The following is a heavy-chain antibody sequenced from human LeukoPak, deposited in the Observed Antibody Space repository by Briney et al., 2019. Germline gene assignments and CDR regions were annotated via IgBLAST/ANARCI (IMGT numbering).Heavy chain of an antibody. J-gene: IGHJ4*02. CDR3: ARDVGEYCSSTNCYASHY. V-gene: IGHV1-2*02. D-gene: IGHD2-2*01. CDR1: GYTFTGYY. CDR2: INPHSGGT. Sequence: ASVKVSCKASGYTFTGYYIHWVRQAPGQVLEWMGWINPHSGGTAYAQKFQGGVTMTRDTSITTAYMELSSLRSDDTAVYYCARDVGEYCSSTNCYASHYWGQGTLVTVSS.